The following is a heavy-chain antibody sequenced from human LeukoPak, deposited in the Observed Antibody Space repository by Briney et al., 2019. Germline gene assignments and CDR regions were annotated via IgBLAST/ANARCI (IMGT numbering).Heavy chain of an antibody. D-gene: IGHD1-14*01. CDR2: IYHSGST. CDR1: GYSISSGYY. CDR3: ARVDRRTYYFDY. Sequence: PSETLSLTCTVSGYSISSGYYWGWIRQPPGKGLEWIGSIYHSGSTYYNPSLKSLVTISVDTSKNQFSLKLSSVTAADTAVYYCARVDRRTYYFDYWGQGTLVTVSS. J-gene: IGHJ4*02. V-gene: IGHV4-38-2*02.